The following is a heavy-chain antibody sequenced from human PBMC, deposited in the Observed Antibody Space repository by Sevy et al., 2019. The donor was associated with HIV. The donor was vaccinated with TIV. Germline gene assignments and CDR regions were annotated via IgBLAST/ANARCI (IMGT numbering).Heavy chain of an antibody. Sequence: GGSLRLSCAASGFTFSRNAMSWVRQAPGKGLEWASGITGSGGSTYYADSVKGRFTISRDNSKNTLYRQMNGLRVEDTAVYYCAKVGYCSSTSCYSIYYGMDVWGQGTTVTVSS. CDR3: AKVGYCSSTSCYSIYYGMDV. V-gene: IGHV3-23*01. CDR1: GFTFSRNA. D-gene: IGHD2-2*02. CDR2: ITGSGGST. J-gene: IGHJ6*02.